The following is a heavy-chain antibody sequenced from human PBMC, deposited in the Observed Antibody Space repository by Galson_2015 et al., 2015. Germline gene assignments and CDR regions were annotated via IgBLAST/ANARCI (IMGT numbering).Heavy chain of an antibody. CDR2: IGGNGAKT. Sequence: SLRLSCAASGFTFSNSAMTWVRQAPGKGLEWVAAIGGNGAKTYYSESAKGRFTVSRDNSKNTLFLQMNSLTADDTALYYCARVQGTSWNKGDWLDPWGQGALLTVSS. V-gene: IGHV3-23*01. J-gene: IGHJ5*02. D-gene: IGHD1/OR15-1a*01. CDR3: ARVQGTSWNKGDWLDP. CDR1: GFTFSNSA.